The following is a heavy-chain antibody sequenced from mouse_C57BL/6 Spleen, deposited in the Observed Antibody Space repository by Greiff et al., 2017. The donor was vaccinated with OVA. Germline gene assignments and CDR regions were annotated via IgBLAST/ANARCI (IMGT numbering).Heavy chain of an antibody. CDR3: ARSLTAVGI. V-gene: IGHV1-80*01. J-gene: IGHJ1*03. D-gene: IGHD1-1*01. CDR1: GYAFSSYW. Sequence: QVQLQQSGAELVKPGASVKLSCKASGYAFSSYWMNWVKQRPGKGLEWIGQIYPGDGDTNSNGQFKGKATLPADQSSSTAYMPLTRLTYEDSAVYFSARSLTAVGIWGTGTTVTVSS. CDR2: IYPGDGDT.